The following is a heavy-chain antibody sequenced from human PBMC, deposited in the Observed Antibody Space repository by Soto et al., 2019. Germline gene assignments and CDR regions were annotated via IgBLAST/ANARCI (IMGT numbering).Heavy chain of an antibody. CDR2: INPNSGGT. D-gene: IGHD3-10*01. Sequence: ASVKVSCKASGYTFTGYYMHWVRQAPGQGLEWMGWINPNSGGTNYAQKFQGWVTMTRDTSISTAYMELSGLRSDDTAVYYCARDREGLWFGEFAIGGIYYGMDVWG. CDR1: GYTFTGYY. CDR3: ARDREGLWFGEFAIGGIYYGMDV. V-gene: IGHV1-2*04. J-gene: IGHJ6*02.